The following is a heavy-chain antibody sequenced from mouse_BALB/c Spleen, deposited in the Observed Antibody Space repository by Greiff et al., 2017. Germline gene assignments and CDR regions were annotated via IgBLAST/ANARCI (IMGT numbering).Heavy chain of an antibody. CDR3: ARGDGVYGNYRFAY. D-gene: IGHD2-1*01. V-gene: IGHV5-6-5*01. CDR2: ISSGGST. Sequence: DVKLVESGGGLVKPGGSLKLSCAASGFTFSSYAMSWVRQTPEKRLEWVASISSGGSTYYPDSVKGRFTISRDNARNILYLQMSSLRSEDTAMYYCARGDGVYGNYRFAYWGQGTLVTVSA. CDR1: GFTFSSYA. J-gene: IGHJ3*01.